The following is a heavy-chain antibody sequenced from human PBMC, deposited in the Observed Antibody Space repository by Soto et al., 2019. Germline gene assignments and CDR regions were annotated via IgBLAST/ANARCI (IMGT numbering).Heavy chain of an antibody. CDR2: VDPSDSSI. J-gene: IGHJ4*02. CDR1: GYSFTSYW. D-gene: IGHD5-12*01. CDR3: ARGVKMATPHKYFFDY. V-gene: IGHV5-10-1*01. Sequence: GESLKISCKGSGYSFTSYWITWVRQMPGKGLEWVGRVDPSDSSINYGPSFRGHVTISADRSMSTAYLQWSSLKASDTAVYFCARGVKMATPHKYFFDYWGQGTLVTVSS.